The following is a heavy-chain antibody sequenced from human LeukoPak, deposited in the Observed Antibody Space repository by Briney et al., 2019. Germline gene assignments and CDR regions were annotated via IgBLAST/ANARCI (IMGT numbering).Heavy chain of an antibody. CDR1: GASITGHH. Sequence: SETLSLTCTVTGASITGHHWTWIRQPPGKGLECIGYIYPGGSIDYSPSLKSRASISGDSSKNLLSLHLTSVTAADTAMYYCVKVGYGSGTWGWFDPWGQGTLVSVSA. D-gene: IGHD3-10*01. V-gene: IGHV4-59*11. J-gene: IGHJ5*02. CDR2: IYPGGSI. CDR3: VKVGYGSGTWGWFDP.